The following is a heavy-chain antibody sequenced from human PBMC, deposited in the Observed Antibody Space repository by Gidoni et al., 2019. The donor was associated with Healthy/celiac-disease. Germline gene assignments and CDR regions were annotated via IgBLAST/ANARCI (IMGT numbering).Heavy chain of an antibody. D-gene: IGHD3-10*01. CDR2: IYYSGST. J-gene: IGHJ5*02. V-gene: IGHV4-39*02. CDR3: AGEVTMVRGVIIRDWFDP. Sequence: QLQLQESGPGLVKPSETLSLTCTVSGGSVSSSSYYWGWIRQPPGKGLEWIGSIYYSGSTYYNPSLKSRVTISVDTSKNQFSLKLSSVTAADTAVYYCAGEVTMVRGVIIRDWFDPWGQGTLVTVSS. CDR1: GGSVSSSSYY.